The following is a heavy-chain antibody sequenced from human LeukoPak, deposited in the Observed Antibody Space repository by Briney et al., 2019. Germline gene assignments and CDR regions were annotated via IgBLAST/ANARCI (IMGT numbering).Heavy chain of an antibody. Sequence: SETLSLTCTVSGGSISSSNYYWGWIRQPPGRGLEWIANIYYSGSTYYNLSLKSRVIISVDKSKNQFSRKLRSVTAADTATYYCARHPLVLTPYFDSWGQGTLVTVSS. D-gene: IGHD1-14*01. J-gene: IGHJ4*02. CDR3: ARHPLVLTPYFDS. CDR1: GGSISSSNYY. V-gene: IGHV4-39*01. CDR2: IYYSGST.